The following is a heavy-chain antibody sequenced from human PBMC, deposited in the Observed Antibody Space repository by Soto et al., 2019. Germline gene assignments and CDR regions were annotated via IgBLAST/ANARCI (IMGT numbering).Heavy chain of an antibody. D-gene: IGHD1-26*01. J-gene: IGHJ5*02. CDR2: INHSGST. CDR1: GGSFSGYY. CDR3: AHRESLLVDQNWFDP. Sequence: SETLSLTCAVYGGSFSGYYWSWIRQPPGKGLEWIGEINHSGSTNYNPSLKSRVTISVDTSKNQFSLKLSSVTAADTAVYFCAHRESLLVDQNWFDPWGQGTLVTVSS. V-gene: IGHV4-34*01.